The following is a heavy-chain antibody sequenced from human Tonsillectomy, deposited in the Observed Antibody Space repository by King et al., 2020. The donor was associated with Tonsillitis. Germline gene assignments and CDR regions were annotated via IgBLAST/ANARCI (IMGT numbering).Heavy chain of an antibody. D-gene: IGHD3-3*01. Sequence: VQLQQWGAGMLKPSETLSLTCAVYGGSFSGYYWSWIRQPQGKGLEWIGEINHSGSTNYNPSLKSRVTISVDTSKNQFSLKLSSVTAADTAVYYCARGLGITIFGVVTPDYWGQGPLVTVSS. CDR3: ARGLGITIFGVVTPDY. V-gene: IGHV4-34*01. CDR1: GGSFSGYY. J-gene: IGHJ4*02. CDR2: INHSGST.